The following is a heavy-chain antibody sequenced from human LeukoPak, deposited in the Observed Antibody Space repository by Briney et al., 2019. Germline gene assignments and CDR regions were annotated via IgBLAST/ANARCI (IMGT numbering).Heavy chain of an antibody. V-gene: IGHV3-7*01. Sequence: GGSLRLSCAASGFTFSSYWMSWVRQAPGKGLEWVANIKQDGSEKYYVDSVKGRSTISRDNSKNTLYLQMNSLRAEDTAVYYCARGIGAVAGPGSGAFDIWGQGTMVTVSS. CDR1: GFTFSSYW. D-gene: IGHD6-19*01. CDR3: ARGIGAVAGPGSGAFDI. J-gene: IGHJ3*02. CDR2: IKQDGSEK.